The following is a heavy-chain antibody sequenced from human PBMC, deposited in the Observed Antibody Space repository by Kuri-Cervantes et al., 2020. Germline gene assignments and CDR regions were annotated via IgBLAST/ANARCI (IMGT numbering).Heavy chain of an antibody. J-gene: IGHJ5*02. V-gene: IGHV4-59*01. CDR1: GGSISSYY. CDR3: VRGNDFWFRRTTNWFDP. Sequence: SETLSLTCTVSGGSISSYYWSWIRQPPGKGLEWIGYIYYSGSTNYNPSLKSRVTISVDTSKNQFSLKLSSVTAADTAVYYCVRGNDFWFRRTTNWFDPWGQGTLVTVSS. CDR2: IYYSGST. D-gene: IGHD3-3*01.